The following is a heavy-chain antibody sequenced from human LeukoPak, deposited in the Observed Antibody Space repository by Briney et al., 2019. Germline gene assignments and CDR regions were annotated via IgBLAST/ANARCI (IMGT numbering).Heavy chain of an antibody. Sequence: ASETLSLTCTVSGGSISSYYWSWIRQPPGKGLEWIGYIYYSGSTNYNPSLKSRVTISVDTSKNQFSLKLSSVTAADTAVYYCARSAYYYDSSGAFDIWGQGTTVTVSS. CDR3: ARSAYYYDSSGAFDI. J-gene: IGHJ3*02. V-gene: IGHV4-59*01. D-gene: IGHD3-22*01. CDR1: GGSISSYY. CDR2: IYYSGST.